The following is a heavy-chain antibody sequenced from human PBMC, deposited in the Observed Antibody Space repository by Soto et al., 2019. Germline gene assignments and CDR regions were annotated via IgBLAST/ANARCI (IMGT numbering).Heavy chain of an antibody. CDR3: ARGRTVSSIGPLLV. CDR2: VSPKSGNT. V-gene: IGHV1-18*01. D-gene: IGHD1-1*01. Sequence: QIPLVQSGAEVKKPGASVKVSCKASGYNFFDYGVSWVRQAPGQGLEWMGWVSPKSGNTDYARKVQGRVTMTIDISTSTAYMELRGLISDDTGVYYCARGRTVSSIGPLLVWGQGTLVSVSS. J-gene: IGHJ1*01. CDR1: GYNFFDYG.